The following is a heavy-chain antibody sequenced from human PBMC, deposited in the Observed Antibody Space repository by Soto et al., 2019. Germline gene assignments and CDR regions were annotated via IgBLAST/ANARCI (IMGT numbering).Heavy chain of an antibody. V-gene: IGHV1-18*04. CDR2: ISASTGNT. Sequence: QVQLVQSGAEVKKPGASLMVSCKASGYTFTSYGINWVRQAPGQGLEWMGWISASTGNTHYAESVQGRVILTTDISTSTAYMELRSLTSNDTAVYYCARSPRVIVAAKGTLDYWGQGTPVTVSS. CDR3: ARSPRVIVAAKGTLDY. CDR1: GYTFTSYG. D-gene: IGHD5-12*01. J-gene: IGHJ4*02.